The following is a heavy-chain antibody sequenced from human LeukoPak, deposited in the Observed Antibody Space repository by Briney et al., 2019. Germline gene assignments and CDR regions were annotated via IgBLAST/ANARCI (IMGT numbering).Heavy chain of an antibody. CDR1: GYTFTSYG. Sequence: ASVKVSCKASGYTFTSYGISWVRQAPGQGPEWMGWISAYNGNTNYAQKLQGRVTMTTDTSTSTAYMELRSLRSDDTAVYYCARDRSRYCSGGSCYRKFDYWGQGTLVTVSS. V-gene: IGHV1-18*01. CDR2: ISAYNGNT. J-gene: IGHJ4*02. CDR3: ARDRSRYCSGGSCYRKFDY. D-gene: IGHD2-15*01.